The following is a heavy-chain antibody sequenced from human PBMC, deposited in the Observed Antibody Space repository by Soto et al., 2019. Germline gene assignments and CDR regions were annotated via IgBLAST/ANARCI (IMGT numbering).Heavy chain of an antibody. Sequence: GGSLRLSCAASGFTFSSYAMSWVRQAPGKGLEWVSAISGSGGSTYHADSVKGRFTISRDNSKNTLYLQMNSLRAEDTAVYYCAKDRSGFGELSDHDAFDIWGQGTMVTVSS. J-gene: IGHJ3*02. V-gene: IGHV3-23*01. CDR3: AKDRSGFGELSDHDAFDI. CDR2: ISGSGGST. D-gene: IGHD3-10*01. CDR1: GFTFSSYA.